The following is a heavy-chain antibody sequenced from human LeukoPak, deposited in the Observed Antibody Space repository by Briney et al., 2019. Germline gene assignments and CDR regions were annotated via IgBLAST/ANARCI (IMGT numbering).Heavy chain of an antibody. V-gene: IGHV4-59*01. J-gene: IGHJ5*02. CDR1: GGSISSYY. Sequence: SETLSLTCTVSGGSISSYYWSWIRQPPGKGLEWIGYIYYTGSTNYNPSLKSRVTMSVDTSKNQFSLNLSSVTAADTAVYYCARDAIVGATNWFDPWGQGTLVTVSS. CDR2: IYYTGST. D-gene: IGHD1-26*01. CDR3: ARDAIVGATNWFDP.